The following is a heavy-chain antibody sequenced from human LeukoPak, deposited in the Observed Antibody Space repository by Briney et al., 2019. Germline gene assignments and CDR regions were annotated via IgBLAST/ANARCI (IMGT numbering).Heavy chain of an antibody. CDR2: IYYRGST. V-gene: IGHV4-39*01. D-gene: IGHD3-22*01. CDR3: ARRRYYDSTGYLD. CDR1: GDSISSSSYY. Sequence: SETLSLTCTISGDSISSSSYYWGWIRQPPGKGLEWIGDIYYRGSTYYNPSLKSRVSISIDTSNNQFSLTLNPVTAADTALYFCARRRYYDSTGYLDWGQGTLVTVSS. J-gene: IGHJ1*01.